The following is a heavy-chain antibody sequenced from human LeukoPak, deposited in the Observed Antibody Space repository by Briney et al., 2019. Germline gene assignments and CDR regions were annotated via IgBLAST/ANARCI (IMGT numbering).Heavy chain of an antibody. V-gene: IGHV3-23*01. Sequence: QPGALPLLSCAASGFIDMSYAIRSVRPAPGEGVEGVSGMSDNDGTTYYADSVQGRFTIPGDNSENLLHLQMKDVRADDTAVYYCAKEKDEWLLGLLEYWGEGILVTVSS. D-gene: IGHD5-12*01. CDR2: MSDNDGTT. CDR3: AKEKDEWLLGLLEY. CDR1: GFIDMSYA. J-gene: IGHJ4*02.